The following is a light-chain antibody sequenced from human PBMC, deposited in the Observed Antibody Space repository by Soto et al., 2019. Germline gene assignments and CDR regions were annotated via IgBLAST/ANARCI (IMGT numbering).Light chain of an antibody. CDR2: GAS. J-gene: IGKJ1*01. V-gene: IGKV3-15*01. CDR1: QSVSSN. Sequence: EIVVTQSPATLSVSPGERATLSCRASQSVSSNLAWYQQKPGQAPRLLIYGASTRATGIPARFSGSGSGTEFTLTISSLQSEDFAVYDCQQYNNWPRTFGQGTKWIS. CDR3: QQYNNWPRT.